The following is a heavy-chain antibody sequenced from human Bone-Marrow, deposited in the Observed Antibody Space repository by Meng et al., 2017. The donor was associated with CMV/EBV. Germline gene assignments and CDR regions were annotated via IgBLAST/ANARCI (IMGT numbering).Heavy chain of an antibody. CDR1: GGSISSYY. J-gene: IGHJ4*02. CDR3: ALSGGYYSGRLGYYFDY. D-gene: IGHD3-22*01. CDR2: IYYSGST. V-gene: IGHV4-59*12. Sequence: SETLSLTCTVSGGSISSYYWSWIRQPPGKGLEWIGYIYYSGSTNYNPSLKSRVTISVDTSKNQFSLKLSSVTAADTAVYYCALSGGYYSGRLGYYFDYWGQGTLVTVSS.